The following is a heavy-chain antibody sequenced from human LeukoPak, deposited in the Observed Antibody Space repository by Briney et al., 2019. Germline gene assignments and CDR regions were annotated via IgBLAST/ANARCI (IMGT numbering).Heavy chain of an antibody. J-gene: IGHJ4*02. CDR1: GFTFRDYY. D-gene: IGHD2-21*02. Sequence: GGSLRLSCTASGFTFRDYYVTWIRQAPGKGLEWVAVISYDGSNKYYADSVTGRFTVSRDNSKNTVDLQMNNLRVDDTAIYYCAKDHANTPVVTNWGQGILVSVSS. V-gene: IGHV3-30*18. CDR3: AKDHANTPVVTN. CDR2: ISYDGSNK.